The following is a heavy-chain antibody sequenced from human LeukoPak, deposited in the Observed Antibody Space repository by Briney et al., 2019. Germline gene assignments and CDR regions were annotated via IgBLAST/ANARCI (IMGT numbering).Heavy chain of an antibody. J-gene: IGHJ5*02. Sequence: ASVKVSCKASGYTFTSYGISWVRQAPGQGLEWMGWISAYNGNTNYAQKLQGRVTMTTDTSTSTAYMELRSLRSDDTAVYYCARDPADYVVVPAAIYGWFDPWGQGTLVTVSS. CDR1: GYTFTSYG. CDR3: ARDPADYVVVPAAIYGWFDP. V-gene: IGHV1-18*01. D-gene: IGHD2-2*02. CDR2: ISAYNGNT.